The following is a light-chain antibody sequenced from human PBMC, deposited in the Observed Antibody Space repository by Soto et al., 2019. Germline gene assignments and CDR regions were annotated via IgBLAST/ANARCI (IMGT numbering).Light chain of an antibody. CDR3: QQSYSRPYT. J-gene: IGKJ2*01. CDR1: QRVGSL. CDR2: AAP. V-gene: IGKV1-39*01. Sequence: DVQMTQSPCSLYAPVQDRVTITCRASQRVGSLLNWIQQSPWIAPKLLIYAAPTLQSVAPSRFSGSGAGTDFTLIVSSLQRRDFPTYYCQQSYSRPYTFGQGTKLEI.